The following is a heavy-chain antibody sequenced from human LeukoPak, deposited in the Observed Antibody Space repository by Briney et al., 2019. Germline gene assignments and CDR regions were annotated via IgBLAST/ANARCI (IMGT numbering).Heavy chain of an antibody. Sequence: GGSLRLSCAASGFTFSSYAMSWVRQAPGKGLEWVSPISGSGGSTYYADSVKGRFTISRDNSKNTLYLQMNSLRAEDTAVYYCATGSAGAPYYFDYWGQGTLVTVSS. V-gene: IGHV3-23*01. CDR3: ATGSAGAPYYFDY. J-gene: IGHJ4*02. CDR1: GFTFSSYA. D-gene: IGHD6-13*01. CDR2: ISGSGGST.